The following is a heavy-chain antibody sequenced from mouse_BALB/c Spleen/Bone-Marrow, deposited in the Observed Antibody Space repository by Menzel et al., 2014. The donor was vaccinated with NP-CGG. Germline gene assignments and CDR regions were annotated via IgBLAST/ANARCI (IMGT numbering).Heavy chain of an antibody. J-gene: IGHJ3*01. Sequence: VMLVESGPGLVAPSQSLSITCTVSGFSLXSYGVHWVRQPPGKGLEWLGVIWAGGSTNYNSALMSRLSTSKDNSKSQVFLKMNSLQTDDTAMYYCARSTMITEGFAYWGQGTLVTVSA. CDR2: IWAGGST. V-gene: IGHV2-9*02. CDR3: ARSTMITEGFAY. CDR1: GFSLXSYG. D-gene: IGHD2-4*01.